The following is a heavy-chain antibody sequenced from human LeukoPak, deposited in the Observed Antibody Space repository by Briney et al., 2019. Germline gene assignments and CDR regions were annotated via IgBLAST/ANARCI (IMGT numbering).Heavy chain of an antibody. CDR2: IYYSGNT. D-gene: IGHD3-16*01. Sequence: SQTLSLTCAVSGGSISRGVYYWTWIRQHPGKGLEWIGYIYYSGNTNYNPSLKSRVTISVDTSKNQFSLKLSSVTAADTAVYYCARRGRFGGRDGGEGFDLWGQGTMVTVSS. CDR3: ARRGRFGGRDGGEGFDL. CDR1: GGSISRGVYY. J-gene: IGHJ3*01. V-gene: IGHV4-31*11.